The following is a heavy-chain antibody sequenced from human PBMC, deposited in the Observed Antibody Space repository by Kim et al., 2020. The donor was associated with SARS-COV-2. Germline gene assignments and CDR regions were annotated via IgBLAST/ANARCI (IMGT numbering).Heavy chain of an antibody. Sequence: GGSLRLSCAASGFTFSSYGMHWVRQAPGKGLEWVAVIWYDGSNKYYADSVKGRFTISRDNSKNTLYLQMNSLRAEDTAVYYCARVTVVVPTWGWFDPWGQGTLVTVSS. CDR2: IWYDGSNK. J-gene: IGHJ5*02. CDR3: ARVTVVVPTWGWFDP. V-gene: IGHV3-33*01. CDR1: GFTFSSYG. D-gene: IGHD2-2*01.